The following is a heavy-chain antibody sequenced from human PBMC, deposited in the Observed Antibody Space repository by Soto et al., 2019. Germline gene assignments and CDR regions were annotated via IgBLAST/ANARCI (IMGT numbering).Heavy chain of an antibody. CDR2: INYSGST. Sequence: SETLSLTCTVSGDSFSSSSYSWGWIRQPPGKGLEWIGNINYSGSTYYNPSLKRRVTVSVDTSKNQFSLKMSSVTAADTAVYYCARKQWPKAFDFWGQGTVVTVSS. CDR1: GDSFSSSSYS. V-gene: IGHV4-39*01. J-gene: IGHJ3*01. CDR3: ARKQWPKAFDF. D-gene: IGHD6-19*01.